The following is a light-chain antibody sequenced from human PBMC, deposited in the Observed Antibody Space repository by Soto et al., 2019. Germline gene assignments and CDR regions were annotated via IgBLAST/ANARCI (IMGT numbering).Light chain of an antibody. CDR3: QSYDSSLSGVV. CDR1: SSNSGAGYD. Sequence: QSVLTQPHSVSGAPGQRVTISCTGSSSNSGAGYDVHWYQQLPGTAPKLLIYGNSNRPSGVPDRFSGSKSGTSASLAITVLQAEDEADYYCQSYDSSLSGVVFGGGTKGTVL. V-gene: IGLV1-40*01. J-gene: IGLJ2*01. CDR2: GNS.